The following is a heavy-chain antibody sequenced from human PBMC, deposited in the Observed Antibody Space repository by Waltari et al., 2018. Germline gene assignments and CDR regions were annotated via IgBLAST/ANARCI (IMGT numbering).Heavy chain of an antibody. Sequence: QVQLVQSGAEVKKPGASVKVSCKASGYTFTGYYMHWVRQAPGPGLEWMGWINPNSGSTIYAQKCQGRVTMTRDTSISTAYMELSRLRSDDTAVYYCARGASYYYDSSGYHSFDYWGQGTLVTVSS. V-gene: IGHV1-2*02. D-gene: IGHD3-22*01. J-gene: IGHJ4*02. CDR3: ARGASYYYDSSGYHSFDY. CDR1: GYTFTGYY. CDR2: INPNSGST.